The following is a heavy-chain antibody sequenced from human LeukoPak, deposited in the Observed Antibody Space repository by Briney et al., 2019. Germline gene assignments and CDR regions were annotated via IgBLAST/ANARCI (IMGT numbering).Heavy chain of an antibody. Sequence: SETLSLTCTVSGGSISSSSYSWGWIRQPPGKGLEWIGSIYYSGSTYYNPSLKSRVTISVDTSKNQFSLKLSSVTAADTAVYYCARLYYDSSGHFDYWGQGTLVTVSS. CDR2: IYYSGST. CDR1: GGSISSSSYS. CDR3: ARLYYDSSGHFDY. V-gene: IGHV4-39*01. J-gene: IGHJ4*02. D-gene: IGHD3-22*01.